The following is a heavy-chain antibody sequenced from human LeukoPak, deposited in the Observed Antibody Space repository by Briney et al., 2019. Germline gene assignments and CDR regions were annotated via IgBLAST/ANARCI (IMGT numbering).Heavy chain of an antibody. CDR2: IYYSGST. D-gene: IGHD3-16*02. CDR3: ARIYVWGSCRFPGWFDP. J-gene: IGHJ5*02. V-gene: IGHV4-39*07. CDR1: GGSISSSSYY. Sequence: SETLSLTCTVSGGSISSSSYYWGWIRQPPGKGLEWIGSIYYSGSTYYNPSLKSRVTISVDTSKNQFSLKLSSVTAADTAVYYCARIYVWGSCRFPGWFDPWGQGTLVTVSS.